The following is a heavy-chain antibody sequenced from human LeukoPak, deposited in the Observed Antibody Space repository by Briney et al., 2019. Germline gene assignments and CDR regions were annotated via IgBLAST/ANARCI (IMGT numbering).Heavy chain of an antibody. V-gene: IGHV3-33*01. D-gene: IGHD4-23*01. CDR3: ARDRFAYGGNTDY. CDR2: IWYDGSNK. CDR1: GFTFSSYG. J-gene: IGHJ4*02. Sequence: PGGSPRLSCAASGFTFSSYGMHWVRQAPGKGLEWVAVIWYDGSNKYYADSVKGRFTISRDNSKNTLYLQMNSLRAEDTAVYYCARDRFAYGGNTDYWGQGTLVTVSS.